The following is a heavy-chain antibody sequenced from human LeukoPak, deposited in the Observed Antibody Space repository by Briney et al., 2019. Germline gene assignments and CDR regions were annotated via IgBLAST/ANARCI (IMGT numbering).Heavy chain of an antibody. CDR1: GYTFTSYA. V-gene: IGHV1-3*01. CDR2: INAGNGNT. CDR3: ARDPAAYSSSWYNWFDP. J-gene: IGHJ5*02. D-gene: IGHD6-13*01. Sequence: ASVKASCKASGYTFTSYAMHWVRQTPGQRLEWMGWINAGNGNTKYSQQFQGRVTITRDTSASTAYMELSSLRSEDTAVYYCARDPAAYSSSWYNWFDPWGQGTLVTVSS.